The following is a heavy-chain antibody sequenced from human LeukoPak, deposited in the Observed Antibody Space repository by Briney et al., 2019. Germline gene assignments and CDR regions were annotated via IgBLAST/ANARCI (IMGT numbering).Heavy chain of an antibody. CDR3: ARSGEKGYYGSGSQYYYYMDV. CDR1: GGTFSSYA. V-gene: IGHV1-69*05. CDR2: IIPIFGTA. D-gene: IGHD3-10*01. Sequence: SVKVSCKASGGTFSSYAISWMRQAPGQGLEWMGRIIPIFGTANYAQKFQGRVTITTDESTSTAYMELSSLRSEDTAVYYCARSGEKGYYGSGSQYYYYMDVWGKGTTVTVSS. J-gene: IGHJ6*03.